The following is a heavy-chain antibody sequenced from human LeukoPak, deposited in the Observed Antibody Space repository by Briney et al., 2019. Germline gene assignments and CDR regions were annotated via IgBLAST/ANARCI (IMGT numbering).Heavy chain of an antibody. J-gene: IGHJ4*02. Sequence: NSSETLSLTCAVYGGSFSGYYWSWIRQPPGKGLEWIGEINHSGSTNYNPSLKSRVTISVDTSKNQFSLKLSSVTAADTAVYYCANRIAVAGPFDYWGQGTLVTVSS. CDR3: ANRIAVAGPFDY. V-gene: IGHV4-34*01. CDR2: INHSGST. D-gene: IGHD6-19*01. CDR1: GGSFSGYY.